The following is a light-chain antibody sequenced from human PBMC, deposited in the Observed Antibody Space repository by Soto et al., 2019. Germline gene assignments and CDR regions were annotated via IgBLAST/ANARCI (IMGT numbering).Light chain of an antibody. CDR1: QSVNSN. CDR3: QQYNSCPLT. V-gene: IGKV3-15*01. Sequence: EIVMTQSPVTLSVSPGERATLSCRASQSVNSNLAWYQQKPGQAPRLLIYAASTGATGIPARFSGSGSGSDFTLTISSLQSEDFAVYYCQQYNSCPLTFGPGTKVDIK. J-gene: IGKJ3*01. CDR2: AAS.